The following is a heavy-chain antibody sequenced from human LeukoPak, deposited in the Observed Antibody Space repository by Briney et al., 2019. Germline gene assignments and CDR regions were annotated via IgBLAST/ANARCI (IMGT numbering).Heavy chain of an antibody. Sequence: GASVKVSCKTSGYTFTAYYINWVRQAPGQGLEWVGWINPNSGGTNYAQNFQGRVTMTRDTSISTAYVELSRLTSDDTAVYYCAKDSLRDYGAYGTCDYWGQGTLVTVSS. CDR1: GYTFTAYY. CDR2: INPNSGGT. J-gene: IGHJ4*02. CDR3: AKDSLRDYGAYGTCDY. D-gene: IGHD4-17*01. V-gene: IGHV1-2*02.